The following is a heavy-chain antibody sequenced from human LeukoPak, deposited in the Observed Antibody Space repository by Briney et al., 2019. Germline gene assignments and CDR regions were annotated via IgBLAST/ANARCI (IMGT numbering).Heavy chain of an antibody. CDR2: ISSGASDSGNTI. CDR3: AKRNAIAAPGTQFDY. Sequence: GGSLRLSCAGSGFTLSDFYMSWIRQAPGKGLEWISYISSGASDSGNTISYADSVKGRFTISRDNSKNTLYLQMNSLRAEDTAVHYCAKRNAIAAPGTQFDYWGQGTLVTVSS. D-gene: IGHD6-13*01. V-gene: IGHV3-11*01. CDR1: GFTLSDFY. J-gene: IGHJ4*02.